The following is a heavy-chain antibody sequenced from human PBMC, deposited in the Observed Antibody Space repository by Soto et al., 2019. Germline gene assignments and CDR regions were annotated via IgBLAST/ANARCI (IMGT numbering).Heavy chain of an antibody. D-gene: IGHD3-10*01. CDR1: GFTFSNYA. J-gene: IGHJ6*03. CDR2: ISGSSGTT. Sequence: EVQLLESGGGLVQPGGSLRLSCAASGFTFSNYAMSWVRQAPGKGLEWVSGISGSSGTTYYADCVKGRFTIPRDNSKNTLFLQMNSLRAEDTAVYYCAKDSYGSGIHFYYYYYMDVWGKGTTVTVSS. V-gene: IGHV3-23*01. CDR3: AKDSYGSGIHFYYYYYMDV.